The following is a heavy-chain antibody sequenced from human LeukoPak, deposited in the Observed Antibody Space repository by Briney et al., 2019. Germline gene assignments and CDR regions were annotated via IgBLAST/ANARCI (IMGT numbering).Heavy chain of an antibody. CDR1: GDSVSSNSAA. Sequence: SQTLSLTCAISGDSVSSNSAAWNWIRQSPSRGLEWLGRTYYRSKWYNDYAVSVKSRITINPDTSKNQFSLQLNSVTPEDTAVYYCARYGTEREECYSGYDLVFYYYGMDVWGQGTTVTVSS. CDR2: TYYRSKWYN. CDR3: ARYGTEREECYSGYDLVFYYYGMDV. V-gene: IGHV6-1*01. J-gene: IGHJ6*02. D-gene: IGHD5-12*01.